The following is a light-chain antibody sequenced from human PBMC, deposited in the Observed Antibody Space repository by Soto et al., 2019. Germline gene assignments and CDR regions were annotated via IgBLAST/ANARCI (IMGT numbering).Light chain of an antibody. CDR3: SSFTTVNTFVV. CDR2: DVT. V-gene: IGLV2-14*03. Sequence: QSALTQPASVSGFPGQSITISCTGSRSDVGGYNYVSWYQQHPAKAPKMIIYDVTSRPSGVSNRFSGPKSGNTASLTISGLQAEDEADYYCSSFTTVNTFVVFGRGTQLTVL. J-gene: IGLJ7*01. CDR1: RSDVGGYNY.